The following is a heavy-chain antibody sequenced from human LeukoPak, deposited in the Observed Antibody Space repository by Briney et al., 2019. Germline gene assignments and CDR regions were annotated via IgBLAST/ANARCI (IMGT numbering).Heavy chain of an antibody. CDR1: GFTFSSYA. CDR3: AREGCSGGSCYGTDYYYYYMDV. CDR2: ISYDGGYK. J-gene: IGHJ6*03. Sequence: PGRSLRLSCSASGFTFSSYAMHWVRQAPGKGLEWVAVISYDGGYKYYADSVKGRFTISRDNSKNTLSLQMNSLRAEDTSVYYCAREGCSGGSCYGTDYYYYYMDVWGKGTTVTVSS. V-gene: IGHV3-30*04. D-gene: IGHD2-15*01.